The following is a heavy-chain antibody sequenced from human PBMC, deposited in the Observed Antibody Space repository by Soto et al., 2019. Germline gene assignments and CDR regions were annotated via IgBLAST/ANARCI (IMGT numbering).Heavy chain of an antibody. Sequence: QVQLVESGGGVVQPGRSLRLSCAASGFTFSSYGMHWVRQAPGKGLEWVAVIWYDGSNKYYADSVKGRFTISRDNSKNTLYLQMTSLRAEDTAVDSCARDGKTYYDFSSGSNWFDPWGQGTLVTVSS. CDR2: IWYDGSNK. D-gene: IGHD3-3*01. J-gene: IGHJ5*02. V-gene: IGHV3-33*01. CDR3: ARDGKTYYDFSSGSNWFDP. CDR1: GFTFSSYG.